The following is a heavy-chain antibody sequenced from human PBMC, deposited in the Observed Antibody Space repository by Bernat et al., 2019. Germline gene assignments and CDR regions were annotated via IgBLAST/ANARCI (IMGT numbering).Heavy chain of an antibody. V-gene: IGHV3-30*18. CDR2: ISYDGSNK. CDR1: GFTFSSYG. J-gene: IGHJ6*02. D-gene: IGHD1-7*01. Sequence: QVQLVESGGGVVQPGRSLRLSCAASGFTFSSYGMHWVRQAPGKGLEWVAVISYDGSNKYYADSVKGRFTISRDNSKNTLYLQMNSLRAEDTAVYYCAKELGHPNYGRSYYYYYGMDVWGQGTTVTVSS. CDR3: AKELGHPNYGRSYYYYYGMDV.